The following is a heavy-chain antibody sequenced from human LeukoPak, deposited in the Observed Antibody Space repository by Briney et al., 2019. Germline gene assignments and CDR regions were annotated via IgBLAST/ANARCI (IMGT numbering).Heavy chain of an antibody. V-gene: IGHV1-2*06. Sequence: ASVKVSCKASGYTFTSYYLQWVRQAPGQGLEWMGRINPNNGDTNCPQNFQGRVTMTTDTSTSTAYMELRSLGSDDTAVYYCARGRSGYDKFDYWGQGTLVTVSS. CDR2: INPNNGDT. D-gene: IGHD5-12*01. J-gene: IGHJ4*02. CDR1: GYTFTSYY. CDR3: ARGRSGYDKFDY.